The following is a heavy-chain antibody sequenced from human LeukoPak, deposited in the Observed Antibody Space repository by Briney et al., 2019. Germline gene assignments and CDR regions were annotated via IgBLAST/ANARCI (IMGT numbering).Heavy chain of an antibody. J-gene: IGHJ3*02. D-gene: IGHD2-21*01. CDR1: GGSMSSGTYY. V-gene: IGHV4-61*02. CDR2: VYNAGS. Sequence: PSETLSLTCTVSGGSMSSGTYYWGWIRQPAGKGLEWIGRVYNAGSNFNSGSNYNPSLKSRVTMSLDTSNNQFSLRLSSVTAADTAVYYCARERTMVGGADIWGQGTKVTVSS. CDR3: ARERTMVGGADI.